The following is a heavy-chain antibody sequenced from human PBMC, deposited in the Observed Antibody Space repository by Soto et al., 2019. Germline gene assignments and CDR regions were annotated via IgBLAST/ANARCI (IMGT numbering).Heavy chain of an antibody. V-gene: IGHV3-11*06. J-gene: IGHJ6*02. Sequence: GGSLRLSCAASGFTFSDYYMSWIRQAPGKGLEWVSYISSSSSYTNYADSVKGRFTISRDNAKNSLYLQMNSLRAEDTAVYYCARDGWELELHNRGNYYYGMDVWGQGTTVTVSS. CDR1: GFTFSDYY. CDR2: ISSSSSYT. CDR3: ARDGWELELHNRGNYYYGMDV. D-gene: IGHD1-7*01.